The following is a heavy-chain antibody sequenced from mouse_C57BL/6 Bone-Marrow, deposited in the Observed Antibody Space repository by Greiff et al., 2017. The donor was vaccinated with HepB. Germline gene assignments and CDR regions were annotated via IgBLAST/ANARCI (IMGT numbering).Heavy chain of an antibody. V-gene: IGHV5-4*01. D-gene: IGHD2-3*01. Sequence: EVHLVESGGGLVKPGGSLKLSCAASGFTFSSYAMSWVRQTAEKRLEWVATISDGGSYTYYLDNVKGRFTISRDNAKNNLYLQMSHMKSVDTAKYYCARDLGDGYFDYWGQGTTLAVSS. CDR1: GFTFSSYA. CDR2: ISDGGSYT. CDR3: ARDLGDGYFDY. J-gene: IGHJ2*01.